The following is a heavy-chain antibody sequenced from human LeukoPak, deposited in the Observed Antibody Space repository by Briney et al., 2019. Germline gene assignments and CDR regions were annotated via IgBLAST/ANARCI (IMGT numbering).Heavy chain of an antibody. CDR1: GFTFSSYE. CDR3: ARDNRGSSWYFDY. J-gene: IGHJ4*02. CDR2: ISSSGSTF. V-gene: IGHV3-48*03. D-gene: IGHD6-13*01. Sequence: GGSLRLSCAASGFTFSSYEMNWVRQAPGKGLEWVSYISSSGSTFYYAHSVKGRFTISRDNAKNTLYLQMNSLRAEDTAVYYCARDNRGSSWYFDYWGQGTLVTVSS.